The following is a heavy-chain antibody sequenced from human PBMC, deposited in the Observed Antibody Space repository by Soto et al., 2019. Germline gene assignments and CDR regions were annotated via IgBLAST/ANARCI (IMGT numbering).Heavy chain of an antibody. CDR1: GFTFSRYL. CDR3: ARDDEGGSDCDLGY. V-gene: IGHV3-30-3*01. J-gene: IGHJ4*02. Sequence: QVQLVESGGGVVQPGRSLRLSCATSGFTFSRYLIHWVRQTPDKGLEWVAFISRDGSNEYYADSVKGRFTISRDNSKNTLYLEMNSLRAEDTAVYYCARDDEGGSDCDLGYWGQGTLFTVSS. CDR2: ISRDGSNE. D-gene: IGHD3-10*01.